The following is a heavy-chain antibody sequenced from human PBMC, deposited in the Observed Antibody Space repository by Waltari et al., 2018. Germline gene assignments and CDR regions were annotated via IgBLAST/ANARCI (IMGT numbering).Heavy chain of an antibody. Sequence: EVQLVESGGGLVQPGGSLRLSCAASGFTFSSYWMHWVRQAPGRGLVCVESSESEGRSTSEADSVKGRFNISRDNAKNTLYLQMNSLRAEDTAVYYCARYSGSYYNYYYYGMDVWGQGTTVTVSS. CDR3: ARYSGSYYNYYYYGMDV. CDR2: SESEGRST. CDR1: GFTFSSYW. J-gene: IGHJ6*02. D-gene: IGHD1-26*01. V-gene: IGHV3-74*01.